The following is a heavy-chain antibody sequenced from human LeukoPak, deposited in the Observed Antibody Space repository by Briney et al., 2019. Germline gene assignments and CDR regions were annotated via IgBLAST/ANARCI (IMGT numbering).Heavy chain of an antibody. CDR3: ARGPHWDPHFDY. V-gene: IGHV1-2*02. CDR2: INPNSGGT. CDR1: GYTFTGYY. Sequence: ASVKVSCKASGYTFTGYYMHWVRQAPGRGLEWMGWINPNSGGTNYAQKFQGRVTMTRDTSISTAYMELSRLRSDDTAMYYCARGPHWDPHFDYWGQGTLVTVSS. J-gene: IGHJ4*02. D-gene: IGHD7-27*01.